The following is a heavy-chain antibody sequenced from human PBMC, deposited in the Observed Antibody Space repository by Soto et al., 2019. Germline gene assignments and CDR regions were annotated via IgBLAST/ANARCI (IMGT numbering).Heavy chain of an antibody. D-gene: IGHD6-13*01. CDR3: TLGSWSAETFDI. CDR2: ILPMFDIT. Sequence: QVQLVQSGAEVKKPGSSVKVSCKASGGTFSTYTIIWGRQAPGQGLEWMGRILPMFDITNSAQRFQGRVTITADKWTSTAYLEVSSLRSEDTAVYYCTLGSWSAETFDIWGRGTMVTVSS. J-gene: IGHJ3*02. CDR1: GGTFSTYT. V-gene: IGHV1-69*02.